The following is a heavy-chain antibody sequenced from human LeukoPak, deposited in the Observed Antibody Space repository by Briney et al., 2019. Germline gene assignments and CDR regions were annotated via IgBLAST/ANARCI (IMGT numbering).Heavy chain of an antibody. J-gene: IGHJ1*01. Sequence: SETLSLTCTVSGGSTSSYYWSWIRQPPGKGLEWIGYIYYSGSTNYNPSLKSRVTISVDTSKNQFSLKLSSVTAADTAVYYCAGGPAAGRIWGQGTLVTVSS. CDR2: IYYSGST. CDR1: GGSTSSYY. CDR3: AGGPAAGRI. V-gene: IGHV4-59*01. D-gene: IGHD6-13*01.